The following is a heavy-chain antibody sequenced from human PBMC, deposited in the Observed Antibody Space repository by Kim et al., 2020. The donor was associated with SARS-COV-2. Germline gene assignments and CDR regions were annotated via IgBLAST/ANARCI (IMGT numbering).Heavy chain of an antibody. J-gene: IGHJ4*02. CDR1: GFTLSSYG. CDR3: ARADSLYGDYVNFDY. V-gene: IGHV3-74*01. D-gene: IGHD4-17*01. Sequence: GGSLRLSCAASGFTLSSYGMHWVRQAPGKGLVWVSRISSDGSSTSYADSVKGRFTISRDNAKNTLYLQMNSLRAEDTAVYYCARADSLYGDYVNFDYWGQGTLVTVSS. CDR2: ISSDGSST.